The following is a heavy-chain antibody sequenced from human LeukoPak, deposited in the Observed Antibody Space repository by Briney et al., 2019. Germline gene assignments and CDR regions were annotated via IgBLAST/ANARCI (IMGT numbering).Heavy chain of an antibody. Sequence: GGSLRLSCAASGFTLSGYFMSWVRQAPGEGLEWVASMKGDGSEKYYVDSVKGRFTISRDNAKNSLYLQMNSLRAEDTAAYYCARDRGWRSSGYYLYYFDFWGQGTLVTVSS. V-gene: IGHV3-7*01. CDR2: MKGDGSEK. D-gene: IGHD3-22*01. CDR1: GFTLSGYF. CDR3: ARDRGWRSSGYYLYYFDF. J-gene: IGHJ4*02.